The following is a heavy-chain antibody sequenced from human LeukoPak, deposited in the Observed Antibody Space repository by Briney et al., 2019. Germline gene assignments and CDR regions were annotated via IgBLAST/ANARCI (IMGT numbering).Heavy chain of an antibody. V-gene: IGHV4-59*01. CDR1: GGSITGYH. CDR2: IYSSETT. J-gene: IGHJ4*02. CDR3: ARENGVVNAYFAY. D-gene: IGHD2-21*01. Sequence: PSETLSLTCTVSGGSITGYHWSWIRQPPGKGLEWIGYIYSSETTEYKPSLKSRVTISADTSKNQFSLKLTSVTAADTAVYYCARENGVVNAYFAYWGQGTLVTVSS.